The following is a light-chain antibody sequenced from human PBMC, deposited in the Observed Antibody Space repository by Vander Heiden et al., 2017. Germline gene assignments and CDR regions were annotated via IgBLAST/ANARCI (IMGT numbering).Light chain of an antibody. CDR3: QQYNSYSS. J-gene: IGKJ2*01. Sequence: DIQMTQSPSTLSASVGDRVTITCRDSQSISSWLAWYQQKPGKAPKLLIYKASSLERGVPSRFSGSGSGTEFTLTISSLQPDDFATYYCQQYNSYSSFGQGTKLEIK. CDR2: KAS. CDR1: QSISSW. V-gene: IGKV1-5*03.